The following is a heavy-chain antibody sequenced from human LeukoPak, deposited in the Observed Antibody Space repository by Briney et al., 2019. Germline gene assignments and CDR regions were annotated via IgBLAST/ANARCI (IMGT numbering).Heavy chain of an antibody. J-gene: IGHJ4*02. V-gene: IGHV1-2*02. CDR3: ARAGRDIVVVPAY. CDR1: GYTFTGYY. CDR2: INPNSGGT. D-gene: IGHD2-2*01. Sequence: ASVKVSCKASGYTFTGYYINWVRQAPGQGLEWMGWINPNSGGTNYAQKFQGRVTMTRDTSISTAYMELSRLRSDDTAVYYCARAGRDIVVVPAYWGQGTLVTVSS.